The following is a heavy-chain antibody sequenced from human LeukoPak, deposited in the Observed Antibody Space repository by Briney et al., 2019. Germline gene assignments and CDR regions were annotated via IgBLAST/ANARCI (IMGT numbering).Heavy chain of an antibody. CDR2: MNRSGST. CDR1: GGSLSYYY. Sequence: SETLSLTCAVYGGSLSYYYWSWIRQPPEKGLEWIGEMNRSGSTNYNPSLKSRVFISVDTSKNQFSLKLRYVTAADTAVYYCARGGFYCGDDCYVDYWGQGTLVTVSS. V-gene: IGHV4-34*01. J-gene: IGHJ4*02. D-gene: IGHD2-21*02. CDR3: ARGGFYCGDDCYVDY.